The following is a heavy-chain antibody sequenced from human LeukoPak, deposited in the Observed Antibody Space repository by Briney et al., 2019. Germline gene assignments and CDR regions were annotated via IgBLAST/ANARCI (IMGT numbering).Heavy chain of an antibody. Sequence: ASVKVSCKASGYTFTSYGISWVRQAPGQGLEWMGWINTYNGNTNYVDNLQGRVTMTTDTSTSTAYMELRSLRSDDTAVYYCARAKEWELHAFDIWGQGTMVTVSS. D-gene: IGHD1-26*01. J-gene: IGHJ3*02. CDR3: ARAKEWELHAFDI. CDR1: GYTFTSYG. CDR2: INTYNGNT. V-gene: IGHV1-18*01.